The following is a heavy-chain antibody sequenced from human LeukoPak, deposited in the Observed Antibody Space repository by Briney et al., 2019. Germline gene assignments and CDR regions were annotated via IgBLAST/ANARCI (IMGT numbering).Heavy chain of an antibody. D-gene: IGHD3-16*01. J-gene: IGHJ4*02. V-gene: IGHV4-39*02. CDR2: INHSGST. Sequence: SETLSLTCTISGGSISSGSYYWSWIRQPPGKGLEWIGEINHSGSTNYTPSLKSRVSISVDTSQNHFSLKLSSVTAADTAVYYCAVGGLHSFRYWGQGTLVTVSS. CDR1: GGSISSGSYY. CDR3: AVGGLHSFRY.